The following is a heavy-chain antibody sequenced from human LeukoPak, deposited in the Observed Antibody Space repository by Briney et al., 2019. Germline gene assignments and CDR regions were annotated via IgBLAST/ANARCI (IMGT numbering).Heavy chain of an antibody. D-gene: IGHD1-26*01. CDR3: ARGIVGATTVPLTSFDY. J-gene: IGHJ4*02. Sequence: GASVKVSCKASGYTFTGYYMHWVRQAPGQGLEWIGWINPNSGGTNYAKKLQGRVTMTRDTSISTAYMELSRLRSDDTAVYYCARGIVGATTVPLTSFDYWGQGTLVTVSS. V-gene: IGHV1-2*02. CDR2: INPNSGGT. CDR1: GYTFTGYY.